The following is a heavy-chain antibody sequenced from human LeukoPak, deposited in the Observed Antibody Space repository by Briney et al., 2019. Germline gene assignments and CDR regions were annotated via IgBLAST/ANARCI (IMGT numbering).Heavy chain of an antibody. CDR1: GFTFSSYS. CDR3: ARTPNDDIYFDY. D-gene: IGHD1-1*01. J-gene: IGHJ4*02. Sequence: PGGSLRLSCAASGFTFSSYSMNWVRQAPGKGLEWVSSISGSSSYIYYADSVKGRFTISRDNAKNSLYLQMNSLRAEDTAVYYCARTPNDDIYFDYWGQGTLVTVSS. CDR2: ISGSSSYI. V-gene: IGHV3-21*01.